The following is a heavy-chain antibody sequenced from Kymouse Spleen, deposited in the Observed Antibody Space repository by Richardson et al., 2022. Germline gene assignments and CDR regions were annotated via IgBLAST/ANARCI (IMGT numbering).Heavy chain of an antibody. CDR1: GGSVSSGSYY. Sequence: QVQLQESGPGLVKPSETLSLTCTVSGGSVSSGSYYWSWIRQPPGKGLEWIGYIYYSGSTNYNPSLKSRVTISVDTSKNQFSLKLSSVTAADTAVYYCARVVMTTVTSYYFDYWGQGTLVTVSS. CDR3: ARVVMTTVTSYYFDY. CDR2: IYYSGST. J-gene: IGHJ4*02. V-gene: IGHV4-61*01. D-gene: IGHD4-11,IGHD4-11*01.